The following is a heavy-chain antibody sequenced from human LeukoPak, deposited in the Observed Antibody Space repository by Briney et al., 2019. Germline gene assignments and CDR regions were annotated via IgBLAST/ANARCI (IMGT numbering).Heavy chain of an antibody. J-gene: IGHJ3*02. CDR3: ARPLKVGATDAFDI. CDR1: GYRFTNYW. Sequence: GESLKISCKGSGYRFTNYWIGWVRQMPGKGLEWMGIIYPGDSDTRYSPSFQGQVTISADKSISTAYLQWGSLKASDTAMYYCARPLKVGATDAFDIWGQGTMVTVSS. CDR2: IYPGDSDT. V-gene: IGHV5-51*01. D-gene: IGHD1-26*01.